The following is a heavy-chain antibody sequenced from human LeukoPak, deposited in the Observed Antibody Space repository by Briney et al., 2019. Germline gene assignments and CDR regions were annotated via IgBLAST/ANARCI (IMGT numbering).Heavy chain of an antibody. V-gene: IGHV4-34*01. D-gene: IGHD2/OR15-2a*01. CDR1: GGSFSGYY. J-gene: IGHJ4*02. Sequence: SETLSLTCAVYGGSFSGYYWSWIRQPPGKGLEWIGSIYYSGSTYYNPSLKSRVTISVDTSKNQFSLKLSSVTAADTAVYYCARQYFLVLSLYYFDYWGQGTLVTVSS. CDR3: ARQYFLVLSLYYFDY. CDR2: IYYSGST.